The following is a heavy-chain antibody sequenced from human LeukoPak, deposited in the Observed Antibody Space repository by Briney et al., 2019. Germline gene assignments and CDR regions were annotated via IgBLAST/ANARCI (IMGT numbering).Heavy chain of an antibody. V-gene: IGHV1-69*01. J-gene: IGHJ4*02. CDR1: GGNFSSYA. CDR3: ARVADTAMVEGIDY. D-gene: IGHD5-18*01. Sequence: SVKFSCKASGGNFSSYAIIWLRQAPGHGLDLVGGIIPIFGTANYAQKFQGRVTITADESTSTAYMELSSLRSEDTAVYYCARVADTAMVEGIDYWGQGTLVTVSS. CDR2: IIPIFGTA.